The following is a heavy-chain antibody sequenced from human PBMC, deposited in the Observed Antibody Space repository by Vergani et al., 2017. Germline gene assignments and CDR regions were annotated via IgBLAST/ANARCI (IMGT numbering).Heavy chain of an antibody. CDR1: GYTFTNYA. CDR2: INSNSGNP. V-gene: IGHV7-4-1*02. CDR3: ARGYEIAADYYYGMDV. J-gene: IGHJ6*02. D-gene: IGHD6-13*01. Sequence: QVQLVQSGSEVKKPGASVKVSCRASGYTFTNYALNWVRQAPGQGLEWMGWINSNSGNPTYAQGFKGRFVFSLDSSVSTAYLQISSLKAEDTAVYYCARGYEIAADYYYGMDVWGQ.